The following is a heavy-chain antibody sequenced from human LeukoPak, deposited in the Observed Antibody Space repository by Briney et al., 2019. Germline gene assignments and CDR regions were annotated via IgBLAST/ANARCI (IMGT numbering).Heavy chain of an antibody. CDR2: IRSKANSYAT. D-gene: IGHD5-12*01. V-gene: IGHV3-73*01. J-gene: IGHJ4*02. CDR1: GFTFSGSA. CDR3: TRVDYGGYGDY. Sequence: GGSLRLSCAASGFTFSGSAMHWVRQASGKGLEWIGRIRSKANSYATAYAASVKGRFTISRDDSRNTAYLQMNSLKTEDTAVYYCTRVDYGGYGDYWGQGTRVTVSS.